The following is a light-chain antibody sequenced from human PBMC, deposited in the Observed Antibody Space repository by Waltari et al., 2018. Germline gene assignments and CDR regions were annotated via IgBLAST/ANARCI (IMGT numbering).Light chain of an antibody. Sequence: QSALTQPASVSGSPGQSITISCTGTSSDVGVYNYVSWFQQHPDKAPRLLIFDVTNRPPGVSTRFSGSKSGNTASLTISGLQAEDEADYYCSSYTSRATWVFGGGTRLAVL. V-gene: IGLV2-14*03. J-gene: IGLJ3*02. CDR3: SSYTSRATWV. CDR1: SSDVGVYNY. CDR2: DVT.